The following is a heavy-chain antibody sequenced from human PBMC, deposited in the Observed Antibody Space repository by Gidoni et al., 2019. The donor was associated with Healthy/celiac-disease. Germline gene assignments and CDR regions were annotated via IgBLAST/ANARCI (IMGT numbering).Heavy chain of an antibody. Sequence: EVQLLESGGGLVQPGGSLRLSCAASGFTFSSYAMSWVRQAPGKGLEWVSGSSGSGGSTYYADSVKGRFTISRDNSKNTLYLQMNSLRAEDTAVYYCAKVDEGYSYGPDAFDIWGQGTMVTVSS. V-gene: IGHV3-23*01. D-gene: IGHD5-18*01. CDR1: GFTFSSYA. J-gene: IGHJ3*02. CDR2: SSGSGGST. CDR3: AKVDEGYSYGPDAFDI.